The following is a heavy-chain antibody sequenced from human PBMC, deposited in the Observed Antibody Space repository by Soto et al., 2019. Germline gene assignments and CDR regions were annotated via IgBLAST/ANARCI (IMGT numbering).Heavy chain of an antibody. Sequence: ASVKVSCKASGGTFSSYAISWVRQAPGQGLEWMGGIIPIFGTANYAQKFQGRVTITADKSTSSAYMELSSLRSEDTAVYYCARDVGWSGYYGLYYGMDVWGQGTTVTVSS. J-gene: IGHJ6*02. CDR3: ARDVGWSGYYGLYYGMDV. V-gene: IGHV1-69*06. CDR1: GGTFSSYA. CDR2: IIPIFGTA. D-gene: IGHD3-3*01.